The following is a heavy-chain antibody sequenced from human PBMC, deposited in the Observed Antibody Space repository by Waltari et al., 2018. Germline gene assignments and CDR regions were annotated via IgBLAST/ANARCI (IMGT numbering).Heavy chain of an antibody. V-gene: IGHV3-74*01. CDR2: INSDGNIT. CDR1: GLTFSGYY. Sequence: EVQLVESGGGLVQPGGSLRLSCETSGLTFSGYYFHWVRQAPGKGLVWGSRINSDGNITKYADPVKGRFTISRDNARSTLYLQMNSLRVEDTAVYYCATGGYDFWTGYHKIWGQGTMVTVTS. J-gene: IGHJ3*02. D-gene: IGHD3-3*01. CDR3: ATGGYDFWTGYHKI.